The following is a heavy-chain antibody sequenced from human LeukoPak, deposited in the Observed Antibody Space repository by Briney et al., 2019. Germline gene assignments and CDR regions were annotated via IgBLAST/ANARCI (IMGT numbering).Heavy chain of an antibody. J-gene: IGHJ6*02. D-gene: IGHD5-12*01. Sequence: GGSLRLSCAASGFTFSSHWMHWVRQAPGKGLVWVSRINGDGSNTTYADSVKGRFTISRDNSKNSLYLQMNSLRTEDTALYYCAKDIQPIITSGYDYYYYYYGMDVWGQGTTVTVSS. CDR2: INGDGSNT. V-gene: IGHV3-74*03. CDR3: AKDIQPIITSGYDYYYYYYGMDV. CDR1: GFTFSSHW.